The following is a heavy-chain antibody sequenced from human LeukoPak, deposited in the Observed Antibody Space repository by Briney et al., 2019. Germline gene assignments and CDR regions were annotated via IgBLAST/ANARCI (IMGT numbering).Heavy chain of an antibody. D-gene: IGHD2-21*02. CDR3: ATKGGCGGDCYSSGYFQH. CDR2: ISYDGSNK. V-gene: IGHV3-30-3*01. CDR1: GFTFSSYA. J-gene: IGHJ1*01. Sequence: GGSLRLSCAASGFTFSSYAMHWVRQAPGKGLEWVAVISYDGSNKYYADSVKGRFTISRDNSKNTLYLQMNSLRSEDTAVYYCATKGGCGGDCYSSGYFQHWGQGTLVTVSS.